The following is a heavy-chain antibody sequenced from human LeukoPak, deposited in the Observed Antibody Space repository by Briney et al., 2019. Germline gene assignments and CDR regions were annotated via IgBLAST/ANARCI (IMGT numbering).Heavy chain of an antibody. CDR3: ARAGSGLWPPDY. CDR2: IIPIFGTA. V-gene: IGHV1-69*06. J-gene: IGHJ4*02. CDR1: GYTFTSYA. Sequence: ASVRVSCKASGYTFTSYAISWVRQAPGQGLEWMGGIIPIFGTANYAQKFQGRVTITADKSTSTAYMELSSLRSEDTAVYYCARAGSGLWPPDYWGQGTLVTVSS. D-gene: IGHD5-18*01.